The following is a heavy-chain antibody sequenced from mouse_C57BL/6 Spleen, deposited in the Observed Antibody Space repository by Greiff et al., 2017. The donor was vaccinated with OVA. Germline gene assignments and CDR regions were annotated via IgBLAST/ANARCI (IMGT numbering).Heavy chain of an antibody. Sequence: QVQLQQSGTELVKPGASVKLSCKASGYTFTSYWMHWVKQRPGQGLEWIGNINPSNGGTNYNEKFKSKATLTVDKSSSTAYMQLSSLTSEDSAVYYCAKSFLTTVPVYWYFDVWGTGTTVTVSS. V-gene: IGHV1-53*01. CDR3: AKSFLTTVPVYWYFDV. CDR2: INPSNGGT. D-gene: IGHD1-1*01. J-gene: IGHJ1*03. CDR1: GYTFTSYW.